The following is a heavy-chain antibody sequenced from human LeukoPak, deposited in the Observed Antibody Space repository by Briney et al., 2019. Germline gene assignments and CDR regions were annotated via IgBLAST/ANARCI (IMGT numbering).Heavy chain of an antibody. V-gene: IGHV3-23*01. CDR1: GFAFSNYA. CDR3: GRDPNGDYIGAFDF. Sequence: GGSLRLSCAASGFAFSNYAFVWVRQAPGKGLEWVSAVTGNGGRTIHADSMKGRFAISRDNSRNTLYLQMNNLNADDTAMYYCGRDPNGDYIGAFDFWGQGTMVGVSS. CDR2: VTGNGGRT. D-gene: IGHD4-17*01. J-gene: IGHJ3*01.